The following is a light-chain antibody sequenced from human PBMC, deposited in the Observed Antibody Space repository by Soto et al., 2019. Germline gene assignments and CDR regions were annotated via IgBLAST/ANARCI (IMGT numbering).Light chain of an antibody. CDR3: QQYNSYWT. CDR2: KAS. V-gene: IGKV1-5*03. J-gene: IGKJ1*01. Sequence: DIQMTQSPSTLSASVGDRVTITCRASQSISYWLAWYQQKPGKAPKLLIYKASSLQSRVPSRFSGSGSGTEFTLTISSLQPDDFATYYCQQYNSYWTFGQGTKVEIK. CDR1: QSISYW.